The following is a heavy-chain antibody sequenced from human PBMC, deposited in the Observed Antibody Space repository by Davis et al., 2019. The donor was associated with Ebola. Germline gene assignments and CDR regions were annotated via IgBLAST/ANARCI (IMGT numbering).Heavy chain of an antibody. CDR3: ARGALGMVYGSGVFDY. CDR2: ISYDGSNK. Sequence: PGGSLRLSCAASGFTFSNYGMHWVRQAPGKGLEWVAVISYDGSNKYYADSVKGRFTISRDDSKNTLYLQMNSLRAEDTAVYYCARGALGMVYGSGVFDYWGQGTLVTVSS. D-gene: IGHD3-10*01. CDR1: GFTFSNYG. J-gene: IGHJ4*02. V-gene: IGHV3-30*03.